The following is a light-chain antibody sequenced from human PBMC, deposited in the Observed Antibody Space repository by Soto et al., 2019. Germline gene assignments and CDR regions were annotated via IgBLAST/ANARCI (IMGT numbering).Light chain of an antibody. CDR3: PHYDPSSYT. J-gene: IGKJ2*01. CDR2: GAS. V-gene: IGKV3-20*01. CDR1: QSVSGTY. Sequence: EGVLTQSPGTLSLSPGERATLSCRPSQSVSGTYLTWYQQRPGQAPRRLIFGASSRAPDTPGRYSGSGSGTHFTLTVSRLEPEDFAVCYCPHYDPSSYTFGPGTK.